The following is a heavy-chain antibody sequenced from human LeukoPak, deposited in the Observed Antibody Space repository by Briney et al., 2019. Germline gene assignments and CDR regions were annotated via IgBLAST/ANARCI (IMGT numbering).Heavy chain of an antibody. V-gene: IGHV3-23*01. CDR1: GFTFSSYW. Sequence: PGGSLRLSCAASGFTFSSYWMNWVRQAPGKGLEWVSAFSASGSTYYADSVKGRFTVSRDNSENMLYLQMNSLRAEDTAVYYCAQDLSYIGLDNWGQGTLVTVSS. CDR3: AQDLSYIGLDN. CDR2: FSASGST. D-gene: IGHD2-15*01. J-gene: IGHJ4*02.